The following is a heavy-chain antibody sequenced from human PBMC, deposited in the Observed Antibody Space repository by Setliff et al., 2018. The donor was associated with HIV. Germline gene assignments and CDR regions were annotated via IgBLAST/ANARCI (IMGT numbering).Heavy chain of an antibody. Sequence: PGGSLRLSCAASGFTFSTYGMHWVRQAPGKGLEWVAFIRYDGSNKYYMDSVKGRFTISRDNAKNTLFLQMNSLRVEDTAVYYCAKGPWDEPHAFNIWGQGTMVTVSS. J-gene: IGHJ3*02. CDR3: AKGPWDEPHAFNI. D-gene: IGHD1-26*01. V-gene: IGHV3-30*02. CDR1: GFTFSTYG. CDR2: IRYDGSNK.